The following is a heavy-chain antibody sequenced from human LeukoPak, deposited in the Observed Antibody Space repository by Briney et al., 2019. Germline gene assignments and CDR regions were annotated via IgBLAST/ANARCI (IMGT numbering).Heavy chain of an antibody. CDR3: ARVGYGDYGGD. Sequence: SETLSLTCAVYGGSFSGYYWSWIRQPPGKGLEWIGEINHSGSTNYNPSLKSRVTISVDTSKNQFSLKLSSVTAADTAVYYCARVGYGDYGGDWGXGTLVTVSS. CDR2: INHSGST. D-gene: IGHD4-17*01. CDR1: GGSFSGYY. V-gene: IGHV4-34*01. J-gene: IGHJ4*02.